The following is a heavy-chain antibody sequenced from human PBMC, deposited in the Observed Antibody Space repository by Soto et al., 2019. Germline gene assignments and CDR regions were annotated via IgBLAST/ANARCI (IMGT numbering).Heavy chain of an antibody. D-gene: IGHD3-10*01. CDR2: IYSTGTT. CDR3: AKDGRGSGSHYNSFGY. V-gene: IGHV3-53*01. Sequence: EERLVQSGGGLIQPGGSLKLSCAASGFTVGNNYMSWVRQAPGKGLEWVSLIYSTGTTKYADSVKGRFTVSRDNAKNTLYLQMNSLRAEDTAVYYCAKDGRGSGSHYNSFGYWGQGTLVTVSS. CDR1: GFTVGNNY. J-gene: IGHJ4*02.